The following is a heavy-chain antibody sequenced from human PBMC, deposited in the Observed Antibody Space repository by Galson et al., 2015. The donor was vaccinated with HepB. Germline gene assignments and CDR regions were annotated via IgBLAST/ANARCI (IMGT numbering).Heavy chain of an antibody. D-gene: IGHD6-13*01. Sequence: SLRLSRAAAGFTFSSYAMNWVRQAPGKGLEWVSTISGSAISTYYADSVKGRFTVSRDNSKNTLYLQMNSLRAEDTAVYYCAKLASSSWVRGNWFDPWGQGTLVTVSS. CDR3: AKLASSSWVRGNWFDP. CDR1: GFTFSSYA. V-gene: IGHV3-23*01. CDR2: ISGSAIST. J-gene: IGHJ5*02.